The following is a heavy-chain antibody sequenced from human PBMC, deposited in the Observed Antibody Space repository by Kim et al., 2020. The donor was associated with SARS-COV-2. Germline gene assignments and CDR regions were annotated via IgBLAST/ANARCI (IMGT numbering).Heavy chain of an antibody. CDR2: ITNFGGIT. CDR3: AKWAGVAIVSWVLDY. V-gene: IGHV3-23*01. J-gene: IGHJ4*02. Sequence: GGSLRLSCAASGFTFSDYAMGWVRQAPGKGLEWVSAITNFGGITYFAESVKGRFPISRDNSMATLDLQMNSLRAEDTAVDYCAKWAGVAIVSWVLDYWGQGTLVTVSS. D-gene: IGHD5-12*01. CDR1: GFTFSDYA.